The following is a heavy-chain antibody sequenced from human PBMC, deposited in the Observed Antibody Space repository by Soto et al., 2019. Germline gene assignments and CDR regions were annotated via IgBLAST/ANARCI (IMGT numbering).Heavy chain of an antibody. V-gene: IGHV6-1*01. CDR2: TYYRSKWYN. J-gene: IGHJ4*02. CDR3: ARDRKDSSGWYDTYFDY. CDR1: GGSVSSNSAA. D-gene: IGHD6-19*01. Sequence: SQTLSLTCAISGGSVSSNSAAWNWIRQSPSRGLEWLGRTYYRSKWYNDYAVSVKSRITINPDTSKNQFSLQLNSVTPEDTAVYYCARDRKDSSGWYDTYFDYWGQGTLVTVSS.